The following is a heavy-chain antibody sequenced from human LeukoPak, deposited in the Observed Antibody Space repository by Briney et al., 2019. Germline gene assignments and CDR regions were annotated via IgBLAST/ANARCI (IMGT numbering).Heavy chain of an antibody. CDR2: IIPIFGTA. D-gene: IGHD5-24*01. CDR3: ARDLLDGYNSYYYYGMDV. CDR1: GGTFSSYA. Sequence: GASVKVSCKASGGTFSSYATSWVRQAPGQGLEWMGGIIPIFGTANYAQKFQGRVTITADESTSTAYMELSSLRSEDTAVYYCARDLLDGYNSYYYYGMDVWGQGTTATVSS. V-gene: IGHV1-69*13. J-gene: IGHJ6*02.